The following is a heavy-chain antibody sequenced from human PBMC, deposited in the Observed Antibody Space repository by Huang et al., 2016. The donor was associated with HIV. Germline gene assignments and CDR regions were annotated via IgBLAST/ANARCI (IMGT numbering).Heavy chain of an antibody. V-gene: IGHV4-34*01. D-gene: IGHD6-19*01. CDR1: GGSFSGDY. CDR3: AREKAADSAWYGVYYFDY. Sequence: QVQLRQWGAGLVKPSETLSLTCAVYGGSFSGDYWTWIRQSTGKGLEWIGERNNIGKINYQPSLKSRVTNSKDTAKNQFSLQLTSVSAADTGVYFCAREKAADSAWYGVYYFDYWGEGTLVTVTS. CDR2: RNNIGKI. J-gene: IGHJ4*02.